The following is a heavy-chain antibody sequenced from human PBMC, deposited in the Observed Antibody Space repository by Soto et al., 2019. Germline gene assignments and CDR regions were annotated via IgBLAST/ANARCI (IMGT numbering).Heavy chain of an antibody. CDR2: IYPGDSDT. CDR3: ARHGMDCSGGSCTTPNYYYYYMDV. CDR1: GYSFTSYW. D-gene: IGHD2-15*01. V-gene: IGHV5-51*01. J-gene: IGHJ6*03. Sequence: GESLKISCKGSGYSFTSYWIGWVRQMPGKGLEWMGIIYPGDSDTRYSPSFQGQVTISADKSISTAYLQWSSLKASDTAMYYCARHGMDCSGGSCTTPNYYYYYMDVWGKGTTVTVS.